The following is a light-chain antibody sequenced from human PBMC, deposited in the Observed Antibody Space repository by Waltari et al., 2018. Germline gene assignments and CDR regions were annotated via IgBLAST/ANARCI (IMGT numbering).Light chain of an antibody. CDR2: EVT. CDR1: SSDIGYYNL. J-gene: IGLJ3*02. Sequence: QSALTQPASVSGSPGQSITISCTGTSSDIGYYNLVSWYQHLPGKAPKVMIYEVTKRPSGVSHLFSGSKSGNTASLTISGVQAEDEGHYYCCSYAGSGTWVFGGGTKLTVL. CDR3: CSYAGSGTWV. V-gene: IGLV2-23*02.